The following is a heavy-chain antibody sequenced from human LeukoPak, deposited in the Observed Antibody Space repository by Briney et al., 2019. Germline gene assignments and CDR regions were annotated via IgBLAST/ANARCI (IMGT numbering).Heavy chain of an antibody. CDR2: ISNDGMRK. CDR1: GFTFSRSA. V-gene: IGHV3-30-3*02. CDR3: ARRRDGYNPELDY. J-gene: IGHJ4*02. Sequence: GGSLRLSCVVSGFTFSRSAMHWVRQPPGKGLEWMAVISNDGMRKFHADSVKGRFTISRDNSKNTLYLQMDSLTTEDTALYYCARRRDGYNPELDYWGQGTLVTVSS. D-gene: IGHD5-24*01.